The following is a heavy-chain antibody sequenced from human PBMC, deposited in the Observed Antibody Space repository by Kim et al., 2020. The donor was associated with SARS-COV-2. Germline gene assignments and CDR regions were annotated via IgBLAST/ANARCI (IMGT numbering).Heavy chain of an antibody. V-gene: IGHV3-21*01. CDR3: ARDLWDMEGLLWFGELSFYRDPPRANWFDP. Sequence: GGSLRLSCAASGFTFSSYSMNWVRQAPGKGLEWVSSISSSSSYIYYADSVKGRFTISRDNAKNSLYLQMNSLRAEDTAVYYCARDLWDMEGLLWFGELSFYRDPPRANWFDPWGQGTLVTVSS. CDR2: ISSSSSYI. CDR1: GFTFSSYS. J-gene: IGHJ5*02. D-gene: IGHD3-10*01.